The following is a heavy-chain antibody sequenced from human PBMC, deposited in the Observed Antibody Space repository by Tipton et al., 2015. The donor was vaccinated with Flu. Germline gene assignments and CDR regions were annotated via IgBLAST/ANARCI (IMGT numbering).Heavy chain of an antibody. D-gene: IGHD3-16*02. Sequence: TLSLTCTVSGYSISSGYYWGWIRQPPGKGLEWIGSIYHSGSTYYNPSLKSRVTISVDTSKNQFSLKLSSVTVADTAVYYCARDYLLGDLSFFDNWGQGTLVTVSS. J-gene: IGHJ4*02. CDR3: ARDYLLGDLSFFDN. CDR2: IYHSGST. V-gene: IGHV4-38-2*02. CDR1: GYSISSGYY.